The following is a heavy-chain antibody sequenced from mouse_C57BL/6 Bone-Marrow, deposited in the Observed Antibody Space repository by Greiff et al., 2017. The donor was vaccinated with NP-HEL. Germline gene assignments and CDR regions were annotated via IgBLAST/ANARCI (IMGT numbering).Heavy chain of an antibody. V-gene: IGHV1-55*01. CDR1: GYTFTSYW. CDR2: IYPGSGST. CDR3: ASTGYYFDY. Sequence: VKLQQPGAELVKPGASVKMSCKASGYTFTSYWITWVKQRPGQGLEWIGDIYPGSGSTNYNEKFKSKATLTVDTSSSTAYMQLSSLTSEDAAVYYCASTGYYFDYWGQGTTLTVSS. J-gene: IGHJ2*01. D-gene: IGHD4-1*02.